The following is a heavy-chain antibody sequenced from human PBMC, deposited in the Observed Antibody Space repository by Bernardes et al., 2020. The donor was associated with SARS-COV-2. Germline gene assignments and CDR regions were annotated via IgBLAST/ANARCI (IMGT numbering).Heavy chain of an antibody. CDR1: GFTFSDSY. Sequence: GGSLRLSCAASGFTFSDSYMTWIRQAPGKGLEWLSYISTTGSTIYYADSVKGRFTVSRDNAKNSLYLQMNSLRVEDTAVYYCARQLWLRGYFDYWGQGTLVTVSS. CDR3: ARQLWLRGYFDY. V-gene: IGHV3-11*01. J-gene: IGHJ4*02. CDR2: ISTTGSTI. D-gene: IGHD5-18*01.